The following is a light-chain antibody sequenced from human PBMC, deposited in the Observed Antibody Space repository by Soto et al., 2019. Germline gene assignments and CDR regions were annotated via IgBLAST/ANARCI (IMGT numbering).Light chain of an antibody. CDR2: EVS. J-gene: IGLJ1*01. V-gene: IGLV2-8*01. Sequence: QSVLTQPPSASGSPGQSVTISCSGTSSDIGNYNYVSWYQQHPGKAPKLMIYEVSQRPSGVPDRFSGSKSGNTASLTASGLQADDEADYYCCSYAGNNKKVFGTGTKVTVL. CDR1: SSDIGNYNY. CDR3: CSYAGNNKKV.